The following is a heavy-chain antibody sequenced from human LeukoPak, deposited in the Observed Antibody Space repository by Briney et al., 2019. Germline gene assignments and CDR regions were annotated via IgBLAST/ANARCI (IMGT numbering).Heavy chain of an antibody. Sequence: SQTLSLTCAVSGDSFSSNSAAWNWIRQSPSRGLEWLGRTYYRSKCYNDYAVSVKSRITINPDTSKNQFSLQLNSVTLEDTAVYYCARVSSRILDYWGQRTLVTVSS. J-gene: IGHJ4*02. CDR3: ARVSSRILDY. V-gene: IGHV6-1*01. CDR2: TYYRSKCYN. D-gene: IGHD2-2*01. CDR1: GDSFSSNSAA.